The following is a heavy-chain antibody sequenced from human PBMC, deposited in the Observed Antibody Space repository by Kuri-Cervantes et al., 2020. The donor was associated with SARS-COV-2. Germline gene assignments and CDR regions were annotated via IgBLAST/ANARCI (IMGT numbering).Heavy chain of an antibody. Sequence: GGSLRLSCAASGFTFSSYGMHWVRQAPGKGLEWVAVIWYDGSNKYYGDSVKGRFTISRDNSKNTLYLQMNSLRAEDTAVYYCAKDYDYTCDYWGQGTLVTVSS. D-gene: IGHD3-16*01. J-gene: IGHJ4*02. CDR2: IWYDGSNK. CDR3: AKDYDYTCDY. V-gene: IGHV3-33*06. CDR1: GFTFSSYG.